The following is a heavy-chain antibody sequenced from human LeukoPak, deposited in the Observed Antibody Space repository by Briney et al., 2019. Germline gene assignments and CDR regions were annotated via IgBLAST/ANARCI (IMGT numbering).Heavy chain of an antibody. V-gene: IGHV3-7*01. CDR3: ARDRATIDV. CDR2: IKQDGSEK. J-gene: IGHJ6*02. D-gene: IGHD5-12*01. Sequence: GGSLRLSCAASGFTFSSYGIHWVRQAPGKGLEWVANIKQDGSEKYYVDSVKGRFTISRDNAKNSLYLQMNSLRAEDTAVYYCARDRATIDVWGQGTTVTVSS. CDR1: GFTFSSYG.